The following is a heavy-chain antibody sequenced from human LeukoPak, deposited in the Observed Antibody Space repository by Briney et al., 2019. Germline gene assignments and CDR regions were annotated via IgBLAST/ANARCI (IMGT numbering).Heavy chain of an antibody. J-gene: IGHJ4*02. CDR2: ISGSGGDT. D-gene: IGHD3-22*01. CDR3: AKDYYDISGSRYDF. Sequence: PGGSLRLSCAASGFSFSSDAMSWVRQAPGKGLEWVSAISGSGGDTWYADSVRGRFTISRDNSKNTLYMQVNSLRAEDTAVYYCAKDYYDISGSRYDFWGQGTLVTVSS. CDR1: GFSFSSDA. V-gene: IGHV3-23*01.